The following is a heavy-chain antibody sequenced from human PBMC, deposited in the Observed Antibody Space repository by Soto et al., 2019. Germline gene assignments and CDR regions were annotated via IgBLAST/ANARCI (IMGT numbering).Heavy chain of an antibody. CDR3: ARDIVATITVYYYGMDV. D-gene: IGHD5-12*01. V-gene: IGHV3-11*06. Sequence: GGSLRLSCAASGFTFSDYYMSWIRQAPGKGLEWVSYISSSSSYTNYADSVKGRFTISRDNAKNSLYPQMNSLRAEDTAVYYCARDIVATITVYYYGMDVWGQGTTVTVSS. J-gene: IGHJ6*02. CDR1: GFTFSDYY. CDR2: ISSSSSYT.